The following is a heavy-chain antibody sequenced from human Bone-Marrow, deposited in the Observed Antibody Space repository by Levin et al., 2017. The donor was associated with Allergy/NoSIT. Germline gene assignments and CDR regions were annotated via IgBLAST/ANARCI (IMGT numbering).Heavy chain of an antibody. V-gene: IGHV3-21*06. CDR1: GLSFSNYD. CDR2: ISGGSSRI. Sequence: PGGSLRLSCAASGLSFSNYDMNWVRQAPAKGLEWVSSISGGSSRIYYADSVKGRFTISRDNAKNSLYLQMNSLRVEDTAVYYCASWAMFYYDGSDFDYFYYGMDVWGQGTTVTVSS. CDR3: ASWAMFYYDGSDFDYFYYGMDV. J-gene: IGHJ6*02. D-gene: IGHD3-16*01.